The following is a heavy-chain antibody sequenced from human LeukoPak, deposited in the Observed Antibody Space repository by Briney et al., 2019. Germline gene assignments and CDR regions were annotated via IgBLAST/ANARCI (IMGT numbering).Heavy chain of an antibody. J-gene: IGHJ4*02. V-gene: IGHV4-38-2*01. CDR2: IYHSGST. CDR1: GYSISSGYY. D-gene: IGHD6-13*01. CDR3: ARQWSIPGIAAAGMDSFFDY. Sequence: SETLSLTCAVSGYSISSGYYWGWIRQPPGKGLEGIGRIYHSGSTYYNPSLKSRVTISVDTSKNQFSLKLSSVTAADTAVYYCARQWSIPGIAAAGMDSFFDYWGQGTLVTVSS.